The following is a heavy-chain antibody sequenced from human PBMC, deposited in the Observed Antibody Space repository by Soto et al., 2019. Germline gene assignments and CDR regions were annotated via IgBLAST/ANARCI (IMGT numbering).Heavy chain of an antibody. V-gene: IGHV5-10-1*01. CDR1: GYNFTSYW. Sequence: PGESLKISCKASGYNFTSYWINWVRQRPDKGLEWMGRVDPRDSYSSYGPSFQGHVTISVDTSITTAYLQWSSLEASDTAMYYCARNAPSSCKDGVCHKRDWLDVWAQGT. J-gene: IGHJ5*02. CDR2: VDPRDSYS. CDR3: ARNAPSSCKDGVCHKRDWLDV. D-gene: IGHD2-8*01.